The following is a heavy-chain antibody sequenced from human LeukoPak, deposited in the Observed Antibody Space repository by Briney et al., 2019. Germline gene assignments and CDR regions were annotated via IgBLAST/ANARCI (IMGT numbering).Heavy chain of an antibody. CDR3: ARQRYCTNGVCHRSFDH. D-gene: IGHD2-8*01. Sequence: SETLSLTCAVYGGSFSGYYWSWIRQPPGKGLEWIGEINHSGSTNYNPSLKSRVTISVDTSKNQFSLKLSSVTAADTAVYYCARQRYCTNGVCHRSFDHWGQGTLVTVSS. J-gene: IGHJ4*02. V-gene: IGHV4-34*01. CDR1: GGSFSGYY. CDR2: INHSGST.